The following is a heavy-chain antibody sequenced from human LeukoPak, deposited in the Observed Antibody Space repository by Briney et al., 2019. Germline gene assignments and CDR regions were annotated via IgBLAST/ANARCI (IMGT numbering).Heavy chain of an antibody. J-gene: IGHJ3*02. CDR2: ISAYSGNT. CDR3: ARDSNKEDDNGDYDAFDI. CDR1: AYTFTSYG. V-gene: IGHV1-18*01. Sequence: GSAKVPCKASAYTFTSYGISWVRQAPGGKVEGWGWISAYSGNTNYAQNLKGRVTMTTDTSTSTAYMELRSLRSDDTAVYYCARDSNKEDDNGDYDAFDIWGQGTMVTVSS. D-gene: IGHD4-17*01.